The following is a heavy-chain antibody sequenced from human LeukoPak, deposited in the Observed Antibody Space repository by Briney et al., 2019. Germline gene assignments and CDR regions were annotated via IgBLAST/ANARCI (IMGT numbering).Heavy chain of an antibody. V-gene: IGHV3-30-3*01. J-gene: IGHJ6*02. D-gene: IGHD2/OR15-2a*01. CDR1: GFTFSIYA. CDR2: ISYDGSNK. CDR3: ARDTQYYYYTMDV. Sequence: VGSLRLSCAASGFTFSIYAMHWVRQAPGKGLEWVAVISYDGSNKYYADSVKGRFSISRDNSKNTLYLQMNSLRAEDTAVYYCARDTQYYYYTMDVWGQGTTVTVSS.